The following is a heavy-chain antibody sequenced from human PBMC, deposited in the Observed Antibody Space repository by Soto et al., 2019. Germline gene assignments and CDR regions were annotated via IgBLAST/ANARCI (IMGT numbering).Heavy chain of an antibody. D-gene: IGHD6-19*01. CDR1: GFTFSSYW. CDR2: IKQDGSEK. CDR3: ARELHSYSSGWDYFDY. Sequence: GGSLRLSCAASGFTFSSYWMSWVRQAPGKGLEWVANIKQDGSEKYYVDSVKGRFTISKDNAKKSLYLQMNSLRAEDTAVYYCARELHSYSSGWDYFDYWGQGTLVTVSS. V-gene: IGHV3-7*01. J-gene: IGHJ4*02.